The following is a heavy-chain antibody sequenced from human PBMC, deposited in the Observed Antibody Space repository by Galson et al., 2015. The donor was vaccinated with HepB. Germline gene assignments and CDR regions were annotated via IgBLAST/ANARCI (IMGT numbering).Heavy chain of an antibody. CDR2: INPGGGST. CDR3: AREAYQLLYDAHYYYGMDV. CDR1: GYTFTRYY. J-gene: IGHJ6*02. D-gene: IGHD2-2*02. V-gene: IGHV1-46*01. Sequence: SVKVSCKASGYTFTRYYMHWVRQAPGQGLEWMGTINPGGGSTSYAQKFQGRVTMTRDTSTSTVYMELSSLRSEDTAVYYCAREAYQLLYDAHYYYGMDVWCQGTTVTVSS.